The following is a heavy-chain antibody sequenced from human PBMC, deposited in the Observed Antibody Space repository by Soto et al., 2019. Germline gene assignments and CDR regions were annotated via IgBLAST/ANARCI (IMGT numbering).Heavy chain of an antibody. CDR1: GYTFTGYY. CDR3: ARTRVEQAENYYYGRAV. D-gene: IGHD2-2*01. Sequence: ASVKVSCKASGYTFTGYYMHWVRQAPGQGLEWMGWINPNSGGTNYAQKFQGWVTMTRDTSISTAYMELSRLRSDDTAVYYCARTRVEQAENYYYGRAVWGQGTTVPVSS. V-gene: IGHV1-2*04. J-gene: IGHJ6*01. CDR2: INPNSGGT.